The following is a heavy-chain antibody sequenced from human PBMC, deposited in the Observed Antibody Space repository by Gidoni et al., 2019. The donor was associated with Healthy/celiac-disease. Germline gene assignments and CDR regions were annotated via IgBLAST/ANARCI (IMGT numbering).Heavy chain of an antibody. CDR1: GGSISSSSYY. CDR2: IYYSGST. J-gene: IGHJ4*02. V-gene: IGHV4-39*01. D-gene: IGHD5-18*01. CDR3: ARHSVDSYPFDY. Sequence: QLQLQESGPGLVKPSETLSLTCTVSGGSISSSSYYWGWIRQPPGKGLEWIGSIYYSGSTYYNPSLKSRVTISVDTSKNQFSLKLSSVTAADTAVYYCARHSVDSYPFDYWGQGTLVTVSS.